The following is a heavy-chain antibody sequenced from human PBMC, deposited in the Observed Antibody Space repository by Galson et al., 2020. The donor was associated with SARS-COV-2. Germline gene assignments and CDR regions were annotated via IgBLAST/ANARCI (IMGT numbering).Heavy chain of an antibody. CDR2: ISHDGSNI. J-gene: IGHJ6*02. V-gene: IGHV3-30*03. CDR1: GFTFSNYG. CDR3: ASARGLFGVFTMTALDV. Sequence: GGSLRLSCAGSGFTFSNYGMHWVRQAPGKGLEWVSVISHDGSNIYYAESVKGRFTISRDGSKNTLYLQMNSLRTEDTAIYYCASARGLFGVFTMTALDVWGQGTTVTVSS. D-gene: IGHD3-3*01.